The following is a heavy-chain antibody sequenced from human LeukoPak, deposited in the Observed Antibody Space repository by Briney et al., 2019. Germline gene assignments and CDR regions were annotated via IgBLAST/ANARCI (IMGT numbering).Heavy chain of an antibody. CDR2: IKQDGSAK. CDR1: GFTFRSHW. J-gene: IGHJ4*02. D-gene: IGHD6-19*01. CDR3: AKGSGWFPGADS. V-gene: IGHV3-7*01. Sequence: GGYLRLSCAASGFTFRSHWMTWVRQAPGKGLEWAASIKQDGSAKYYVDSVKGRFTISRDNAKNSVFLQMNSLRAEDTAVYYCAKGSGWFPGADSWGQGTLVTVSS.